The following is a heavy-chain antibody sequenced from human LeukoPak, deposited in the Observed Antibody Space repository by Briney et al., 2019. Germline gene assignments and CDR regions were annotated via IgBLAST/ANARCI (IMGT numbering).Heavy chain of an antibody. D-gene: IGHD3-9*01. J-gene: IGHJ4*02. V-gene: IGHV3-30-3*01. Sequence: GGSLRLSCAASGFTFSSYAMNWVRQAPGKGLEWVAVISYDGSNKYYVDSVKGRFTISRDNAKNSLYLQMNSLRAEDTAVYYCARLILTSPKSTFDYWGQGTLVTVSS. CDR1: GFTFSSYA. CDR2: ISYDGSNK. CDR3: ARLILTSPKSTFDY.